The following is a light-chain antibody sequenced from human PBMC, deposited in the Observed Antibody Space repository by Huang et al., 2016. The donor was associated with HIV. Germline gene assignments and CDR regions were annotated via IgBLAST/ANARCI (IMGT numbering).Light chain of an antibody. CDR2: SAS. CDR1: QYISTY. CDR3: QQSYNTPT. J-gene: IGKJ4*01. V-gene: IGKV1-39*01. Sequence: IQMTQSPSSLSASVGDRVTITCRAHQYISTYLNWYQQKPGKAPKRLIYSASSSPTVVPSRVRGSGSGTNFTLTISNLQPEDFATYSCQQSYNTPTFGGGT.